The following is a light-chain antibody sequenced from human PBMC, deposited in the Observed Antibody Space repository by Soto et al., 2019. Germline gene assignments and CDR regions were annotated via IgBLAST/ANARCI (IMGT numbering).Light chain of an antibody. V-gene: IGKV3-15*01. J-gene: IGKJ4*01. CDR3: QQYNNWPRAT. CDR2: RTS. CDR1: QSVYNN. Sequence: EIVMTQSPATLSVSPGERGTLSCSASQSVYNNLAWYQQKPGQAPRLLMFRTSSRATGFPARFSGSGSGTEFNLTISSLQSEDFGVYYCQQYNNWPRATFGGGTK.